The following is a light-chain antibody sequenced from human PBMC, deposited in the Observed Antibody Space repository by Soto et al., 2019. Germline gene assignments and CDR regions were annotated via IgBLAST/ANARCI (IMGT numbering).Light chain of an antibody. CDR1: ISVDGGYNY. J-gene: IGLJ2*01. Sequence: QSALTQPASVSGSPGQSITISCTGSISVDGGYNYVSWYQQHPGKAPKLMIYDVSNRPSGVSNRFSGSKSGNTASLTISGLQAEDEADYYCSSYTSSSTFVVFGGGTKLTVL. V-gene: IGLV2-14*01. CDR2: DVS. CDR3: SSYTSSSTFVV.